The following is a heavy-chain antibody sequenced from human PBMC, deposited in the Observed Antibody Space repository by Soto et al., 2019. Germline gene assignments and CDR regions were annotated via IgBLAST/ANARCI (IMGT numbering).Heavy chain of an antibody. CDR3: ARDRIVVVPAAIDTLYYYGMDV. D-gene: IGHD2-2*01. Sequence: EVQLVESGGGLVQPGGSLRLSCAASGFTFSSYSMNWVRQAPGKGLEWVSYISSSSSTIYYADSVKGRFTISRDNAKNSLYLQRNSLRAEDTAVYYCARDRIVVVPAAIDTLYYYGMDVWGQGTTVTVSS. CDR2: ISSSSSTI. J-gene: IGHJ6*02. V-gene: IGHV3-48*01. CDR1: GFTFSSYS.